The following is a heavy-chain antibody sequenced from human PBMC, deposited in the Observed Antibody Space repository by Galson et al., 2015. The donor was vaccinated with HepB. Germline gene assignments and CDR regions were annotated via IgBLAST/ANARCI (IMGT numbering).Heavy chain of an antibody. CDR2: IKQDGSEE. J-gene: IGHJ5*02. CDR3: ARKLYYYDSSAAGWFGP. Sequence: SLRLSCAASGFTFSKYWMSWVRQAPGKGLEWVANIKQDGSEEDYVDSVKGRFTIARDNAKNSLYLQMNSLRAEDTAVYYCARKLYYYDSSAAGWFGPWGPGTLVTVSS. CDR1: GFTFSKYW. V-gene: IGHV3-7*01. D-gene: IGHD3-22*01.